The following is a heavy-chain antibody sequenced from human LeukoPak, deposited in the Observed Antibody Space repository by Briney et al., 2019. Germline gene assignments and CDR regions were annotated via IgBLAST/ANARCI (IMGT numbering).Heavy chain of an antibody. CDR2: ISGSGGST. D-gene: IGHD1-26*01. V-gene: IGHV3-23*01. CDR1: GFTFSSNA. CDR3: AKDRGLVGSTPSNFDY. Sequence: QAGGSLRLSCAASGFTFSSNAMNWVRQAPGKGLEWVSGISGSGGSTYSADSVKGRFTISRDNSKKTVYLQMNSLRAEDTAVYYCAKDRGLVGSTPSNFDYWGQGTLVTVSS. J-gene: IGHJ4*02.